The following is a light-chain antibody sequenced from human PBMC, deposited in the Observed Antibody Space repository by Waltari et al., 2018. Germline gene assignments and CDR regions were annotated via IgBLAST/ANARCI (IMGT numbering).Light chain of an antibody. CDR3: QQYNSYSRA. V-gene: IGKV1-5*03. CDR2: KAS. CDR1: QSISSW. J-gene: IGKJ3*01. Sequence: TCRASQSISSWLAWYQQKPGKAPKLLIYKASSLESGFPSRFSGSGSGTEFTLTISSLQPDDFATYYCQQYNSYSRAFGPGTKVDIK.